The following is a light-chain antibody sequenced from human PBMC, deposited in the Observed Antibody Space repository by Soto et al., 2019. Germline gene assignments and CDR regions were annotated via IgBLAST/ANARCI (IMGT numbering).Light chain of an antibody. CDR1: SSDVGGYNY. V-gene: IGLV2-14*01. CDR3: SSYTSSSTAYV. CDR2: DVS. Sequence: QSALTQPASVSGSPGHSITISCTGTSSDVGGYNYVSWYQQHPGKAPKLMIYDVSNRPSGVSNRFSGSKSGNTASLTISGLQAEDEADYYCSSYTSSSTAYVFGTGTKLTVL. J-gene: IGLJ1*01.